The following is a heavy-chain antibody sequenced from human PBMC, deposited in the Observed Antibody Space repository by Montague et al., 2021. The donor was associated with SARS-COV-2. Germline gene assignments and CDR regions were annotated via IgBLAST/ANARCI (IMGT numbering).Heavy chain of an antibody. D-gene: IGHD3-10*01. CDR2: IYYSGST. CDR1: GGSISSSNYY. V-gene: IGHV4-39*01. CDR3: ARLSNYYGSGSYYPHNYYYYGMDV. J-gene: IGHJ6*02. Sequence: SETLSLTCTVSGGSISSSNYYWVWIRQPPGKGLEWIGSIYYSGSTYYNESLKSRVTISVDTSKNQFSLKLSSVTAADTAVYYCARLSNYYGSGSYYPHNYYYYGMDVWGQGTTVTVSS.